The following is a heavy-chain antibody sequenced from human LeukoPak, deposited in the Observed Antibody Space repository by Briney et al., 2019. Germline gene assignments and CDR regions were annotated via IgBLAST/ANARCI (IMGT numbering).Heavy chain of an antibody. J-gene: IGHJ3*02. Sequence: PGGSLRLSCAASGFTFSAYNMNWVRQAPGKGLEWVTFISYDRSNKYYADSVKGRFTISRDNSKKTLYLQMNSLRADDTAVYYCARGSSGYVDAFDIWGQGTMVTVSA. CDR1: GFTFSAYN. CDR2: ISYDRSNK. V-gene: IGHV3-30*03. D-gene: IGHD5-12*01. CDR3: ARGSSGYVDAFDI.